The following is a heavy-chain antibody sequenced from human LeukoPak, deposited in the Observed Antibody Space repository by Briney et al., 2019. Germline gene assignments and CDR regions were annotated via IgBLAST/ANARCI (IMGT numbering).Heavy chain of an antibody. Sequence: GGSLRLSCAASGFTFSSYAMSWVRQAPGKGLEWVSIIRASGDSTYYADSVKGRFTISRDNSKNTLSLQMNSLRAEDTAVYYCAKDGSATYDYRGQGTLVTVSS. V-gene: IGHV3-23*01. D-gene: IGHD3-10*01. J-gene: IGHJ4*02. CDR3: AKDGSATYDY. CDR2: IRASGDST. CDR1: GFTFSSYA.